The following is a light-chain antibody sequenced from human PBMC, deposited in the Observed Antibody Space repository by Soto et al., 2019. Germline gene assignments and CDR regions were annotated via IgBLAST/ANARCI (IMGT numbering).Light chain of an antibody. V-gene: IGKV3-20*01. CDR2: GAS. CDR3: QQYGSSPL. CDR1: QSVSSSY. J-gene: IGKJ1*01. Sequence: ETVLTQSPGTLSLSPGERATLFCRASQSVSSSYLAWYQQKPGQAPRLLIYGASSRATGIPDRISGSGSGTDFTLPISRLEPEDFAVDDCQQYGSSPLFGPGTKVDIK.